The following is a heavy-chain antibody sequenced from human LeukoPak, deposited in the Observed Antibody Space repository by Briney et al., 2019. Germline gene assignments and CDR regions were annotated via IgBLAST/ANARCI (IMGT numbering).Heavy chain of an antibody. CDR2: ISSGGDYT. CDR3: AKEKKSGGWPIDY. D-gene: IGHD2-15*01. CDR1: GFTFSTYA. Sequence: GGSLRLSCTAAGFTFSTYAMGWVRQAPGKGLEWVSGISSGGDYTYYADSVKSRFTISRDNSKNTLYLQMNSLRADDTAVYHCAKEKKSGGWPIDYWGQGALVTVSS. V-gene: IGHV3-23*01. J-gene: IGHJ4*02.